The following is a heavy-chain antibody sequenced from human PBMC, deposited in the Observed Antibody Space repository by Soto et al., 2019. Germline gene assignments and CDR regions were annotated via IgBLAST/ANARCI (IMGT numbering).Heavy chain of an antibody. CDR2: INQSGST. J-gene: IGHJ4*02. V-gene: IGHV4-34*01. Sequence: SETLSLTCAVYGGSFSGYYWSWIRQPPGKWLEWIGEINQSGSTNYNPSLKSRVTISVDTSKNQLSLKLSSVTAADTAVYYCARGRVSSGWYRDYWGQGXLVTVYS. D-gene: IGHD6-19*01. CDR3: ARGRVSSGWYRDY. CDR1: GGSFSGYY.